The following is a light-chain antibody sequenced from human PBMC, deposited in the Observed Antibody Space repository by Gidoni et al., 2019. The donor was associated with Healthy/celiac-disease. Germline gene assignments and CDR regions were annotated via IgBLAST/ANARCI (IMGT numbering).Light chain of an antibody. V-gene: IGKV3-20*01. Sequence: EIVLTSSPGTLSLSPGERATLSCRASQSVSSSYLAWYQQKPGQAPRLLIYGASSRATGIPDRFSGSGSGTDFTLTISRLEPEDFAVYYCQQYGSSPTFGQXTKVEIK. CDR1: QSVSSSY. CDR3: QQYGSSPT. CDR2: GAS. J-gene: IGKJ1*01.